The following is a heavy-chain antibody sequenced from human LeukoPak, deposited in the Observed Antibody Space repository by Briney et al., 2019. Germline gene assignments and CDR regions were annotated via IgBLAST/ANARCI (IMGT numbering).Heavy chain of an antibody. J-gene: IGHJ4*02. CDR2: IDHSGST. Sequence: PSETLSLTYTVSNYSISSGYYWGWIRQPPGKGLEWIGSIDHSGSTCYNPSLKSRVTISVDTSKNQFSLKLTSVTAADTAVYYCARGGKWLYYFDYWGQGTLVTVSS. CDR3: ARGGKWLYYFDY. D-gene: IGHD6-19*01. V-gene: IGHV4-38-2*02. CDR1: NYSISSGYY.